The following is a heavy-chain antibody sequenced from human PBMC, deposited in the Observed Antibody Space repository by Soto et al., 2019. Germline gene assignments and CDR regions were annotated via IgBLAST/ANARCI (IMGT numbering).Heavy chain of an antibody. D-gene: IGHD6-19*01. CDR3: ATDPGANGWSPY. Sequence: GGSLRLSCVASGFTFSSYRMNWVRQAPGKGLEWVSYISRGSGTIYYADSVRGRFTISRDNAKNSLYLQMNSLRAEDTALYYCATDPGANGWSPYWGQGTLVTVSS. CDR1: GFTFSSYR. V-gene: IGHV3-48*01. J-gene: IGHJ4*02. CDR2: ISRGSGTI.